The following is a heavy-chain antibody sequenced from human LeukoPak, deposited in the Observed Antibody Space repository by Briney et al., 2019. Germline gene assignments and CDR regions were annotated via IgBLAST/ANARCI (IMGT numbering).Heavy chain of an antibody. CDR3: ARDTEFGTNLPAARPRSGAFDI. CDR1: GGSISSSSYY. Sequence: SETLSLTCTVSGGSISSSSYYWGWIRQPPGKGLEWIGSIYYSGSTYYNPSLKSRVTISVDTSKNQFSLKLSSVTAADTAVYYCARDTEFGTNLPAARPRSGAFDIWGQGTMVTVSS. J-gene: IGHJ3*02. V-gene: IGHV4-39*07. D-gene: IGHD6-6*01. CDR2: IYYSGST.